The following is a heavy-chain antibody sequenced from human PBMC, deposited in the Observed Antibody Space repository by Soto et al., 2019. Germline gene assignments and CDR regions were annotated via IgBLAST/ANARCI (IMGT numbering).Heavy chain of an antibody. Sequence: QVQLVQSGAEVKKPGASVKVSCKASGYTFTSYYMHWVRQAPGQGLEWMGIIKPSGGSTSYAQKFQGRVTMTRDTSTSTVYMELSSLRSEDTAVYYCARDRTTNAVAGTGVFDYWGQGTLVTVSS. CDR1: GYTFTSYY. V-gene: IGHV1-46*01. J-gene: IGHJ4*02. D-gene: IGHD6-19*01. CDR2: IKPSGGST. CDR3: ARDRTTNAVAGTGVFDY.